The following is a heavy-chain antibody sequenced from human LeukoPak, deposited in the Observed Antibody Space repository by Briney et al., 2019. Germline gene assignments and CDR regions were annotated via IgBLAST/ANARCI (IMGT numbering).Heavy chain of an antibody. CDR1: GGSISSYY. J-gene: IGHJ5*02. CDR2: IYYSGST. Sequence: PSETLSLTCTVSGGSISSYYWSWLRQPPGKGLEWIGYIYYSGSTNYNPSLKSRVTISVDTSKNQFSLKLSSVTAADTAVYYCARGNLKWFDPWGQGTLVTVSS. D-gene: IGHD2/OR15-2a*01. V-gene: IGHV4-59*01. CDR3: ARGNLKWFDP.